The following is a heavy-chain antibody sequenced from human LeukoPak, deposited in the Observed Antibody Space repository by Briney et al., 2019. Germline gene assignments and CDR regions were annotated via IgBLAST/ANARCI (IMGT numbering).Heavy chain of an antibody. CDR1: GFTSGDYA. CDR2: IRSKAYGGTT. D-gene: IGHD6-19*01. V-gene: IGHV3-49*03. CDR3: TRRGSGWHFDY. Sequence: PGGSLRLSCTASGFTSGDYAMSWFRQAPGKGLEWVGFIRSKAYGGTTEYAASVKGRFTISRDDSKSIAYLQMNSLKTEDTAVYYCTRRGSGWHFDYWGQGTLVTVSS. J-gene: IGHJ4*02.